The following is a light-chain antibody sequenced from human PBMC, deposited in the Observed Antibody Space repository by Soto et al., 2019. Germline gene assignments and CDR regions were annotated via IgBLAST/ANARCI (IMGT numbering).Light chain of an antibody. CDR1: QSVSSN. CDR2: GAS. J-gene: IGKJ1*01. Sequence: EIVLTHSPATLSVSPWEIATLSCGASQSVSSNLAWYQQKPGQAPRLLIYGASTRATGIPARFSGSGSGTEFTHTINSLQSGDLAVYYCQQYNNWPRTFGQGTKVDIK. CDR3: QQYNNWPRT. V-gene: IGKV3-15*01.